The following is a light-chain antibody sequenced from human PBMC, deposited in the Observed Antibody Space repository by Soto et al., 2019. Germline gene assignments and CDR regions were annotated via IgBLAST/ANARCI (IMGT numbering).Light chain of an antibody. V-gene: IGKV2-28*01. CDR3: MQPLDTPWT. Sequence: DIVMTQSPLSLPVTPGEPASISCRTSQSLLYTNGYNYVDWFVQKPGQSPQLLIYLSSNRASGGPDRFSGSGAGTYFTRKISKVDADDVGVYYCMQPLDTPWTFGQGIKVEIK. CDR1: QSLLYTNGYNY. J-gene: IGKJ1*01. CDR2: LSS.